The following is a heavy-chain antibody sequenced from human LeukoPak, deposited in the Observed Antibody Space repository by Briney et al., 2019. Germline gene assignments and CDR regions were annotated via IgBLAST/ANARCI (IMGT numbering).Heavy chain of an antibody. J-gene: IGHJ3*02. V-gene: IGHV4-59*08. D-gene: IGHD1-26*01. CDR2: IYYSGST. Sequence: PSETLSLTCTVSGGSISSYYWSWIRQPPGKGLEWIGYIYYSGSTNYNPSLKSRVTISVDTSKNQFSLKLSSVTAADTAVYYCARRRVGATWLVAFDIWGQGTMVTVSS. CDR1: GGSISSYY. CDR3: ARRRVGATWLVAFDI.